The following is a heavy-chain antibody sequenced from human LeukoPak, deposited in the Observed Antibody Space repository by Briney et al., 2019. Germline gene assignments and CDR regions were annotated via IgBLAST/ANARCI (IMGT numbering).Heavy chain of an antibody. CDR1: GYSFTSYW. J-gene: IGHJ6*02. V-gene: IGHV5-51*01. Sequence: GESLQISCKGSGYSFTSYWIGWVRQMPGKGLEWMGIIYPGDSDTRYSPSFQGQVTISADKSISTAYLQWSSLKASDTAMYYCARQRRYCSGGSCYSLSLDVWGQGTTVTVS. D-gene: IGHD2-15*01. CDR3: ARQRRYCSGGSCYSLSLDV. CDR2: IYPGDSDT.